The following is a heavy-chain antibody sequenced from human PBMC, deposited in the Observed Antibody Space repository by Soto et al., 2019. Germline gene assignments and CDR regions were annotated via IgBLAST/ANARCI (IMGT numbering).Heavy chain of an antibody. V-gene: IGHV1-46*03. D-gene: IGHD4-17*01. CDR1: GYTFTSYY. Sequence: QVQLVQSGAEVKKPGASVKVSCKASGYTFTSYYMHWMRQAPGQGLEWMGIINPSGGSTSYAQKFQGRVTMTRDTSTSTVYMELSSLRSEDTAVYYCAYGNQGPYYFDYWGQGTLVTVSS. J-gene: IGHJ4*02. CDR3: AYGNQGPYYFDY. CDR2: INPSGGST.